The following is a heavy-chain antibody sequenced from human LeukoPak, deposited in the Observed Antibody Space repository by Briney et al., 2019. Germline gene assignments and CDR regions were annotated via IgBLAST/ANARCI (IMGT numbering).Heavy chain of an antibody. CDR3: ASAPRQASIGGLDY. CDR2: ISNTGVT. J-gene: IGHJ4*02. CDR1: GGSISSSPYY. Sequence: SETLSLTCTISGGSISSSPYYWGWIRQPPGKGLEWIGAISNTGVTYYNPSLRSRVTIFADTSKNHFSLNLRSVTAADTALYYCASAPRQASIGGLDYWGQGTLVTVSS. D-gene: IGHD3-16*01. V-gene: IGHV4-39*02.